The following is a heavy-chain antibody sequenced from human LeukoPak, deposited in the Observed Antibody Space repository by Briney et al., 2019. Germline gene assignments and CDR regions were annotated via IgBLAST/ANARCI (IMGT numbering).Heavy chain of an antibody. CDR3: ARAYCGGVCGFDY. CDR1: GGSISSYY. CDR2: IYYSGRT. V-gene: IGHV4-59*01. Sequence: SETLSLTCTVSGGSISSYYWSSIRQPPGKGLEWIVYIYYSGRTNYNPSLKSRVPISVDTSKNQFSLKLSSVTAADTAVYYCARAYCGGVCGFDYWGQGTLVTVSS. D-gene: IGHD2-21*02. J-gene: IGHJ4*02.